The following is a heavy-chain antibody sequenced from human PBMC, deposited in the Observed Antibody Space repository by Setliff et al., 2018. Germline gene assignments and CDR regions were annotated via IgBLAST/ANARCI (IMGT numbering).Heavy chain of an antibody. CDR3: VGRDFSGGDS. CDR1: DVSISGYY. J-gene: IGHJ5*01. Sequence: SETLSLTCTVSDVSISGYYWGWIRQPPGKGLERIGRVYNTGTTNYNPSLKSRVTISISADTSNKSFSLNLFSVTAADTAVYYCVGRDFSGGDSWGHGTLVTVSS. V-gene: IGHV4-4*08. D-gene: IGHD6-25*01. CDR2: VYNTGTT.